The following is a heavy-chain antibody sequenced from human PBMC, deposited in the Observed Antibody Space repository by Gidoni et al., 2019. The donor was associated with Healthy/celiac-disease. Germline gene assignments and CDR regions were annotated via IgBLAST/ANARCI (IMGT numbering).Heavy chain of an antibody. CDR1: GYTFTGYY. D-gene: IGHD6-6*01. J-gene: IGHJ6*02. Sequence: QVQLVQSGAEVKKPGASVKVSCKASGYTFTGYYMHWVRQAPGQGLEWMGWINPNSGCTNYAQKFQGWVTMTRDTSISTAYMELSRLRSDDTVVYYCAREAYSSSSGGMDVWGQGTTVTVSS. CDR3: AREAYSSSSGGMDV. V-gene: IGHV1-2*04. CDR2: INPNSGCT.